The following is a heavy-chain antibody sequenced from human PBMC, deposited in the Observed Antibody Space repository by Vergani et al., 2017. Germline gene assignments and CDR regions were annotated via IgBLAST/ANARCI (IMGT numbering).Heavy chain of an antibody. CDR3: AKDSVRVMPAALDY. V-gene: IGHV3-30*18. CDR2: ISYDGSNK. J-gene: IGHJ4*02. Sequence: QVQLVESGGGEVQPGRSLRLSCAASGFTFSSYGMHWVRQAPGKGLEWVAVISYDGSNKYYADSVKGRFTISRDNSKNTLYLQMNSLRAEDTAVYYCAKDSVRVMPAALDYWGQGTLVTVSS. CDR1: GFTFSSYG. D-gene: IGHD2-2*01.